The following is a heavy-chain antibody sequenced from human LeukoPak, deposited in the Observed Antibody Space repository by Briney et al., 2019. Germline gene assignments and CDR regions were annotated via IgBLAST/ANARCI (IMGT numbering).Heavy chain of an antibody. J-gene: IGHJ5*02. CDR2: ISGSGGST. CDR3: ANSIVVVPAVGPFDP. CDR1: GFTFSSYA. D-gene: IGHD2-2*01. Sequence: QPGGSLRLTCAVSGFTFSSYAMSWVRQAPGKGLEWVSAISGSGGSTYYADSVKGRFTISRDNSKNTLYLQMNSLRAEDTAVYYCANSIVVVPAVGPFDPWGQGTLVTVSS. V-gene: IGHV3-23*01.